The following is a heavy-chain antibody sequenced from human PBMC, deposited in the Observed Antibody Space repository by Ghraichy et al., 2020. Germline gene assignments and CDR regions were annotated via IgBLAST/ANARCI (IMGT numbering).Heavy chain of an antibody. CDR3: AKVLYHYDSSGYYFNY. J-gene: IGHJ4*02. V-gene: IGHV3-23*01. CDR1: GFTFSSSA. Sequence: GASLRLSCAASGFTFSSSAMSWVRQAPGKGLEWVSTISGSGGSAYYADSVKGRFTISRDNSKNTLYLQMNSLRAEDTAVYYCAKVLYHYDSSGYYFNYWGQGTLVTVSS. CDR2: ISGSGGSA. D-gene: IGHD3-22*01.